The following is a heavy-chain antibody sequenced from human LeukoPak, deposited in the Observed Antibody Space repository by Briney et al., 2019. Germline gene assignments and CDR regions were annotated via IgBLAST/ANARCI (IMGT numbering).Heavy chain of an antibody. CDR1: GFAFSSYS. CDR2: ISSSSSYI. J-gene: IGHJ4*02. CDR3: AKDLSESSKPLDY. V-gene: IGHV3-21*01. Sequence: PGGSLRLSCAASGFAFSSYSMNWVRQAPGKGLEWVSSISSSSSYIYYADSVKGRFTISRDNAKNSLYLQMNSLRAEDTAVYYCAKDLSESSKPLDYWGQGTLVTVSS. D-gene: IGHD6-13*01.